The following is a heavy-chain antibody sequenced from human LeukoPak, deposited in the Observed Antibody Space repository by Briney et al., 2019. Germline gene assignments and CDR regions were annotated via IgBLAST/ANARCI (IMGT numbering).Heavy chain of an antibody. CDR1: GYTFTVYY. D-gene: IGHD2-15*01. Sequence: GASVKVSFKASGYTFTVYYMHWVRQAPGQGLEWMGWINPNSGGTNYAQKFQGRVTMTRDTSISTAYMELSRLRSDGTAVYYCARDLTSGGDYWGQGTLVTVSS. CDR2: INPNSGGT. CDR3: ARDLTSGGDY. J-gene: IGHJ4*02. V-gene: IGHV1-2*02.